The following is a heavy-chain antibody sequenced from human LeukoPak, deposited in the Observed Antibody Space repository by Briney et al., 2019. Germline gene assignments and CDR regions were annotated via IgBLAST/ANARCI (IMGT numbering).Heavy chain of an antibody. CDR1: GYTFTDYY. J-gene: IGHJ4*02. CDR3: ARVANCGGDCYSFDY. D-gene: IGHD2-21*02. Sequence: ASVKVSCKASGYTFTDYYIHWVRQAPGQGLEWMGRINPNSGDTNYAQKIQGRVTMTRDTSISTAYMELSRLKSDDTAVYYCARVANCGGDCYSFDYWGQGTLVTVSS. CDR2: INPNSGDT. V-gene: IGHV1-2*06.